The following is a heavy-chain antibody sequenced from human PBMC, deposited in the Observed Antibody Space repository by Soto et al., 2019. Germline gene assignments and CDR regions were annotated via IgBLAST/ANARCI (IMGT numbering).Heavy chain of an antibody. CDR3: ARGRYSSSWYYYYYYGMDV. J-gene: IGHJ6*02. Sequence: SETLSLTCAVYGGSFSGYYWSWIRQPPGKGLEWIGEINHSGSTNYNPSLKSRVAISVDTSKNQFSLKLSSVTAADTAVYYCARGRYSSSWYYYYYYGMDVWGQGTTVTVSS. CDR2: INHSGST. CDR1: GGSFSGYY. D-gene: IGHD6-13*01. V-gene: IGHV4-34*01.